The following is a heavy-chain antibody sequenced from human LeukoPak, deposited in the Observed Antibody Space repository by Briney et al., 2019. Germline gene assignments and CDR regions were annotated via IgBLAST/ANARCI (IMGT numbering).Heavy chain of an antibody. CDR2: IRSKTHGGTT. D-gene: IGHD4-11*01. CDR1: GFTFGDYA. J-gene: IGHJ5*02. V-gene: IGHV3-49*04. Sequence: GGSLRLSCTASGFTFGDYAMHWVRQAPGKGLEWVGFIRSKTHGGTTEYAASVKGRFTISRDDSKSIAYLQLNSLETEDTAVYYCTRARHSYNWFDPWGQGTLVTVSS. CDR3: TRARHSYNWFDP.